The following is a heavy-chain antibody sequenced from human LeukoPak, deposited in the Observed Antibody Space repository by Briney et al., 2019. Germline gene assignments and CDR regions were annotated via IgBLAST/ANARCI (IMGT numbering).Heavy chain of an antibody. CDR3: ARDNVYDSSKGAFDI. CDR2: ISYDGSNK. J-gene: IGHJ3*02. Sequence: GRSLRLSCAASGFTFSSYAMYWVRQAPGKGLEWVGVISYDGSNKYYADSVKGRFTISRDNSKSTLYVQMSSLRAEDTAVYYCARDNVYDSSKGAFDIWGQGTMVTVSS. CDR1: GFTFSSYA. V-gene: IGHV3-30*04. D-gene: IGHD3-22*01.